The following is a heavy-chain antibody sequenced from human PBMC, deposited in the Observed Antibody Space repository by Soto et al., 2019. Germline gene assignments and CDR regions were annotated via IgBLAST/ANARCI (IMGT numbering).Heavy chain of an antibody. Sequence: ASVKVSCKASGGTFSSYAISWVRQSPGHGLEWMGIINPSGGSTSYAQKFQGRVTMTRDTSTSTVYMELSSLRSEDTAGYYCARDHDSSGYYYYYYYGMDVWGQGTTVTVSS. CDR2: INPSGGST. V-gene: IGHV1-46*01. J-gene: IGHJ6*02. CDR3: ARDHDSSGYYYYYYYGMDV. D-gene: IGHD3-22*01. CDR1: GGTFSSYA.